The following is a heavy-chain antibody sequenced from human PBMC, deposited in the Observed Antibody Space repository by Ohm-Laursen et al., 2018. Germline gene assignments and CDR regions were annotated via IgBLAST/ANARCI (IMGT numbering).Heavy chain of an antibody. CDR3: ARGSYFSYYFDY. V-gene: IGHV1-2*02. D-gene: IGHD3-10*01. CDR1: GYTFSDHY. J-gene: IGHJ4*02. CDR2: INPNRGGT. Sequence: ASVKVSCKVSGYTFSDHYIHWMRQAPGQGLEWMGWINPNRGGTNHAQKFQGRVTMTTDTSISTAYMELSSLKSDDTAVYYCARGSYFSYYFDYWGQGTLVTVSS.